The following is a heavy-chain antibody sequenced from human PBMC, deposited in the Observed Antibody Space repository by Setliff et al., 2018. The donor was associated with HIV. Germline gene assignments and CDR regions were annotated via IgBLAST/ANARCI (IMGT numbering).Heavy chain of an antibody. V-gene: IGHV5-51*01. D-gene: IGHD7-27*01. Sequence: PGESLKISCKASGFDFTKYWIGWVRQMPGKGLEWMGIAYGGDSDTRYNPSFEGQVTMSADRSITTAYLQWSRLKASDTAMYYCATLTNFDHWGQGTLVTVSS. CDR3: ATLTNFDH. CDR1: GFDFTKYW. CDR2: AYGGDSDT. J-gene: IGHJ4*02.